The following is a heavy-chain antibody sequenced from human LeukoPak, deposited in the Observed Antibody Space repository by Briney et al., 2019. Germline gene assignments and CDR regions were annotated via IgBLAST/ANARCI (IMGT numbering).Heavy chain of an antibody. CDR3: ATDFNCSGGSCYGAQFDL. J-gene: IGHJ2*01. D-gene: IGHD2-15*01. CDR1: GYTLTELS. V-gene: IGHV1-24*01. Sequence: ASVKVSCKVSGYTLTELSMHWVRQAPGNGLEWMGGFDPEDGETIYAQKFQGRVTMTEDTSTDTAYMELSSLRSEDTAVYYCATDFNCSGGSCYGAQFDLWGRGTLVTVSS. CDR2: FDPEDGET.